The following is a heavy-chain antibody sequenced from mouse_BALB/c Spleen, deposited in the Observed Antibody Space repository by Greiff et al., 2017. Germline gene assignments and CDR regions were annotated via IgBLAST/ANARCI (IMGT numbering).Heavy chain of an antibody. D-gene: IGHD3-2*02. CDR2: IDPANGNT. CDR3: DRAGHYYAMDY. CDR1: GFNIKDTY. J-gene: IGHJ4*01. Sequence: VQLQQSGAELVKPGASVKLSCTASGFNIKDTYMHWVKQRPEQGLEWIGRIDPANGNTKYDPKFQGKATITADTSSNTAYLQLSSLTSEDTAVYYCDRAGHYYAMDYWGQGTSVTVSS. V-gene: IGHV14-3*02.